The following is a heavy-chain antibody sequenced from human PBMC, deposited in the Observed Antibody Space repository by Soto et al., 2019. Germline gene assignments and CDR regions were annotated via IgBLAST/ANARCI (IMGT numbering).Heavy chain of an antibody. Sequence: PRGSLLLSCASSVFTFSIYAMDWVRQAPGKGLDWVAVISYDGSNKYYADSVKGRFTISRDNSKNTLYLQMNSLRAEDTAVYYCARSLGIAADGIYYFDYWGQGTMVTVSS. CDR1: VFTFSIYA. V-gene: IGHV3-30-3*01. J-gene: IGHJ4*02. D-gene: IGHD6-13*01. CDR3: ARSLGIAADGIYYFDY. CDR2: ISYDGSNK.